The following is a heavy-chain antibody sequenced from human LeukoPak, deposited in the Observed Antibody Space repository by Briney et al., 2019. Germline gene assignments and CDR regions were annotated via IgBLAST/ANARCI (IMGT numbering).Heavy chain of an antibody. D-gene: IGHD3-9*01. CDR2: IIPIFGTA. J-gene: IGHJ4*02. CDR1: GGTFISYA. V-gene: IGHV1-69*05. Sequence: SVKVSCKASGGTFISYAISWVRQAPGQGLEWMGGIIPIFGTANYAQKFQGRVTITTGESTSTAYMELSSLRSEDTAVYYCARALPKYDILTGYYVADYYFDYWGQGTLVTVSS. CDR3: ARALPKYDILTGYYVADYYFDY.